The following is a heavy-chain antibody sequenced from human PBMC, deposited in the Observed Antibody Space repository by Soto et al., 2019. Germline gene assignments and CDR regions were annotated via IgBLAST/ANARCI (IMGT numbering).Heavy chain of an antibody. CDR3: ASSPEGYDYGDQLFDY. Sequence: SETLSLTCTVSGGSISSYYWSWIRQPPGKGLEWIGYIYYSGSTNYNPSLKSRVTISVDTSKNQFSLKLSSVTAADTVVYYCASSPEGYDYGDQLFDYWGQGTLVTVSS. CDR2: IYYSGST. D-gene: IGHD4-17*01. J-gene: IGHJ4*02. V-gene: IGHV4-59*01. CDR1: GGSISSYY.